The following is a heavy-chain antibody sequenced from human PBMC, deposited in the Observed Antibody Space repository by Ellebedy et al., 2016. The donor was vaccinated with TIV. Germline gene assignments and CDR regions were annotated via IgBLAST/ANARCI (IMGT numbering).Heavy chain of an antibody. V-gene: IGHV3-30*03. J-gene: IGHJ4*02. D-gene: IGHD4-11*01. CDR3: ARGLRTTSAGHFFDY. CDR2: ISFHGSDI. CDR1: GFTFSTSG. Sequence: GESLKISXAATGFTFSTSGMHWVRQAPGQGLEWVAAISFHGSDIFYADSVKGRFIISRDNSENTLYLQMNSLRSEDTALYYCARGLRTTSAGHFFDYWGQGTLVTVSS.